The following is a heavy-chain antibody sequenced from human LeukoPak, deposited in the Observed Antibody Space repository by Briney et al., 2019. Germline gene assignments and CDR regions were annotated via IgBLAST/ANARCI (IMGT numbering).Heavy chain of an antibody. V-gene: IGHV3-21*04. D-gene: IGHD6-13*01. Sequence: GSLRLSCAASGFTFSSYSMNWVRQAPGKGLEWVSSISSSSSYIYYADSVKGRFTISRDNSKNTLYLQMNSLRAEDTAVYYCAKAHSSSWPFDYWGQGTLVTVSS. J-gene: IGHJ4*02. CDR2: ISSSSSYI. CDR3: AKAHSSSWPFDY. CDR1: GFTFSSYS.